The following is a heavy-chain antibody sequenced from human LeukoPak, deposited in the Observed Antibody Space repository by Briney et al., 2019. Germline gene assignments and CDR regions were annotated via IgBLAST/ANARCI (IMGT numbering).Heavy chain of an antibody. Sequence: GASVKVSCKVSGYTLTELSMHWVRQAPGKGREGMGGFDPEDGETIYAQKFQGRVTMTEDTSTDTAYMELSSLRSEDTAVYYCAGRDCSSTSCPFDYWGQGTLVTVSS. CDR1: GYTLTELS. D-gene: IGHD2-2*01. CDR3: AGRDCSSTSCPFDY. V-gene: IGHV1-24*01. J-gene: IGHJ4*02. CDR2: FDPEDGET.